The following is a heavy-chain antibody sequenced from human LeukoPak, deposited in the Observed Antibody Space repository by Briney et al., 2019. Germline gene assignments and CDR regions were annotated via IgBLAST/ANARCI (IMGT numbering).Heavy chain of an antibody. CDR1: GGSFSSGLYY. V-gene: IGHV4-61*02. Sequence: SETLSLTCTVSGGSFSSGLYYWTWIRQPAGKGLEWIGRIYSSGTIAYNPSLQSRVTMSVDTSKNEFSLKMSSVTAADTAVYYCTRDSGTTGEVKFDPWGQGTLVAVSS. CDR2: IYSSGTI. D-gene: IGHD3-10*01. J-gene: IGHJ5*02. CDR3: TRDSGTTGEVKFDP.